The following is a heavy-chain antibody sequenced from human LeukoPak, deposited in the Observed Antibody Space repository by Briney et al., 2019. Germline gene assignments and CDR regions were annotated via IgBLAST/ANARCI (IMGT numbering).Heavy chain of an antibody. D-gene: IGHD1-14*01. V-gene: IGHV3-74*01. CDR3: VRDWDHFDFDS. CDR1: GFTFSNYW. CDR2: IKGDGSHT. J-gene: IGHJ5*01. Sequence: GGSLRLSCAASGFTFSNYWMHWVRQAPGKGLVWVSRIKGDGSHTVYADSVKGRFTISRDNAKNTLYLQMKNLRDEDTAVYYCVRDWDHFDFDSWGQGTLVTVSS.